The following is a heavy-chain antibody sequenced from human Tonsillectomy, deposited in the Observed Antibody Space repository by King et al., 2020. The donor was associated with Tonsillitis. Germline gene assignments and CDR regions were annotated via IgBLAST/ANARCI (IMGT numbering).Heavy chain of an antibody. Sequence: VQLVESGGGLVQPGESLRLSCAVSGFGFSSFAMTWVRQAPGKGLQWVSSISDSGGSAYYADSVKGRFTISRDNSKNTLYLQMNSPRAEDTAVYYCASHLHPAVTTGIFDYWGQGTLVTVSS. CDR3: ASHLHPAVTTGIFDY. J-gene: IGHJ4*02. D-gene: IGHD4-17*01. CDR2: ISDSGGSA. V-gene: IGHV3-23*04. CDR1: GFGFSSFA.